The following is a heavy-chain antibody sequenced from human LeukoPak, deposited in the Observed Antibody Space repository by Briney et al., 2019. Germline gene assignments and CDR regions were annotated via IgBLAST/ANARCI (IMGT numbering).Heavy chain of an antibody. CDR1: GFTFSSYS. J-gene: IGHJ4*02. D-gene: IGHD5-18*01. CDR2: ISSSSSCI. CDR3: ARDFSAMTPYYFDY. V-gene: IGHV3-21*01. Sequence: PGGSLRLSCAASGFTFSSYSMNWVRQAPGKGLEWVSSISSSSSCIYYADSVKGRFTISRDNAKNSLYLQMNSLRAEDTAVYYCARDFSAMTPYYFDYWGQGTLVTVSS.